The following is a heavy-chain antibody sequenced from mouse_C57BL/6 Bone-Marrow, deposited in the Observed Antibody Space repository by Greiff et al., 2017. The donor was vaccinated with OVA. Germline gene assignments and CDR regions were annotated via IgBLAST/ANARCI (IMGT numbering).Heavy chain of an antibody. CDR3: ARDYYGSSSWFAY. D-gene: IGHD1-1*01. Sequence: VQLQESGAELARPGASVKLSCKASGYTFTSYGISWVKQRTGQGLEWIGEIYPRSGNTYYNEKFKGKATLTADKSSSTAYMELRSLTSEDSAVSFCARDYYGSSSWFAYWGQGTLVTVSA. CDR2: IYPRSGNT. V-gene: IGHV1-81*01. J-gene: IGHJ3*01. CDR1: GYTFTSYG.